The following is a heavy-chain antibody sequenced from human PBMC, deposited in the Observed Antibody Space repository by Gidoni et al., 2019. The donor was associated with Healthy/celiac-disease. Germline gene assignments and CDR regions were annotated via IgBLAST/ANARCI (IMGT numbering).Heavy chain of an antibody. J-gene: IGHJ4*02. CDR2: SSSSSSYI. D-gene: IGHD6-19*01. CDR3: ARGARYSSGHAEGY. V-gene: IGHV3-21*06. Sequence: EVQLVESGGGLFKPGGSLSLSCAASGFTFSSYSMTWFRQAPGKGLEWVSSSSSSSSYIYYADSVKGRFTISRDNAKNSLYLKMNSLRAEDTAVYYCARGARYSSGHAEGYWGQGTLVTVSS. CDR1: GFTFSSYS.